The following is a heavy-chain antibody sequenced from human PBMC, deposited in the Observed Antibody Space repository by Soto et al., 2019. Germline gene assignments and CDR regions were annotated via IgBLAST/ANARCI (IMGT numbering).Heavy chain of an antibody. Sequence: SETLSLTCAVSGASISSGDYSWSWVRQPPGKGLEWIGHIHHGGTPYYKASLKSRVTISQDRSKNQFSLSLSSVTAADTAMYFCARVGYSGFEYFFEAWGQGILGAVSS. J-gene: IGHJ5*02. CDR1: GASISSGDYS. CDR3: ARVGYSGFEYFFEA. D-gene: IGHD5-12*01. CDR2: IHHGGTP. V-gene: IGHV4-30-2*01.